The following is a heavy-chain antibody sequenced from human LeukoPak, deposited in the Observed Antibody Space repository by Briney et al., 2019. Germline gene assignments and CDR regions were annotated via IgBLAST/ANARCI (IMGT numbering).Heavy chain of an antibody. J-gene: IGHJ4*02. CDR1: GGSIRSGSYY. CDR3: ARDLVDTFISHLVLFDY. D-gene: IGHD5-18*01. CDR2: IYISGST. Sequence: PSETLSLTCTVSGGSIRSGSYYWRWIRQSAGKGLEWIGRIYISGSTKYNPSLKSRVTISVDTSKNQFSLKLSSVTAADTAVYYCARDLVDTFISHLVLFDYWGQGTLVTVST. V-gene: IGHV4-61*02.